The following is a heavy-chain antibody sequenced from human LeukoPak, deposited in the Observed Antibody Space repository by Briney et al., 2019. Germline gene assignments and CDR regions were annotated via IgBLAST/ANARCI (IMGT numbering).Heavy chain of an antibody. CDR2: ISSSSSYK. CDR1: GFPFSDYY. V-gene: IGHV3-11*06. Sequence: NPGGPLRLSCAAPGFPFSDYYMSWIRQAPGKGLEWVSYISSSSSYKNYADSVKGRFTISRDNAKNSLYLQMNSLRAEDTAVYYCARDLGTGSTNYFDYWGQGTLVTVSS. D-gene: IGHD2-2*01. CDR3: ARDLGTGSTNYFDY. J-gene: IGHJ4*02.